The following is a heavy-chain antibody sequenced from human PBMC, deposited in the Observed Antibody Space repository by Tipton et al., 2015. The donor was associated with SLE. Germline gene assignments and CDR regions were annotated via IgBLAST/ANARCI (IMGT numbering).Heavy chain of an antibody. D-gene: IGHD3-3*02. V-gene: IGHV4-59*01. Sequence: TLSLTCTVSGGSISSYYWSWIRQPPGKGLEWIGYIYYSGSTNYNPSLKSRVTISVDTSKNQFSLKLSSVTAADTAVYYCARGVTSLEWLLTDGMDVWGQGTTVTVSS. CDR1: GGSISSYY. CDR3: ARGVTSLEWLLTDGMDV. CDR2: IYYSGST. J-gene: IGHJ6*02.